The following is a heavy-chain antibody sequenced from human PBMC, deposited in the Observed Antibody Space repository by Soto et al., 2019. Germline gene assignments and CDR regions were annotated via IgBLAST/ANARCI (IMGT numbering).Heavy chain of an antibody. J-gene: IGHJ6*02. V-gene: IGHV1-2*04. CDR2: INPNSGGT. D-gene: IGHD5-12*01. CDR3: ARDLRSGYSGYDYGGYYYHGMDV. Sequence: ASVKVSCKASGYTFTGYYMHWVRQAPGQGLEWMGWINPNSGGTNYAQKFQGWVTMTRDTSSRTAYMGLSRLRSDDTAVYYCARDLRSGYSGYDYGGYYYHGMDVWGQGTTVTVSS. CDR1: GYTFTGYY.